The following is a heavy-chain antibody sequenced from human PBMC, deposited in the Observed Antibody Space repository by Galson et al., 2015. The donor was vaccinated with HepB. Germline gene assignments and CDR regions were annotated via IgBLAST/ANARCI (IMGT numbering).Heavy chain of an antibody. CDR1: GYFVGSENYY. CDR3: AREPYYQVLGMDV. Sequence: TLSLTCTVSGYFVGSENYYWTWMRQPAGKGLEWIGRIHSSGSINYNPSLQSRVFFSLDTSTNQFSLRLSSVTAADTAIYYCAREPYYQVLGMDVWGQGTTVTVSS. CDR2: IHSSGSI. D-gene: IGHD3-10*01. V-gene: IGHV4-61*02. J-gene: IGHJ6*02.